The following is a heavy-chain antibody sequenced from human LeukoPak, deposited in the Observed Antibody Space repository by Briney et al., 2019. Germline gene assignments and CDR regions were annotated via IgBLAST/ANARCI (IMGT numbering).Heavy chain of an antibody. D-gene: IGHD3-16*01. CDR3: ARDLGSRGNSFDF. V-gene: IGHV3-33*08. CDR1: GFTFSNYA. J-gene: IGHJ4*02. Sequence: GGSLRLSCAASGFTFSNYAMSWVRQAPGKGLEWVAVIWYDGNNKYYADSVKGRFTISRDNSKNTLYLQMNSLRAEDTAVYYCARDLGSRGNSFDFWGQGTLVTVSS. CDR2: IWYDGNNK.